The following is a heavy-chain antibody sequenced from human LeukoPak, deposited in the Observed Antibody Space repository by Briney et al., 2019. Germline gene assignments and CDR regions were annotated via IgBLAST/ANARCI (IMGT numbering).Heavy chain of an antibody. D-gene: IGHD6-19*01. CDR3: ARGRTSIAVASSSGAHFDY. Sequence: SETLSLTCAVYGWSFSGYYWSWIRQPPGKGLEWIGEINHSGSTNYNPSLKSRVTISVDTSKNQFSLKLSSVTAADTAVYYCARGRTSIAVASSSGAHFDYWGQGTLVTVSS. J-gene: IGHJ4*02. CDR2: INHSGST. CDR1: GWSFSGYY. V-gene: IGHV4-34*01.